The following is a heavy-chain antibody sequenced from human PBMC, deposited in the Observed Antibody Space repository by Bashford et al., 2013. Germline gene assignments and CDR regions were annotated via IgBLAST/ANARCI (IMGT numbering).Heavy chain of an antibody. Sequence: SSETLSLTCTVSGGSISSGGYYWSWIRQHPGKGLEWIGYIYYSGSTYYNPSLKSLVTISVDTSKNQFSLKLSSVTAADTAVYYCARAFEYSSSSGWFDPWGPGEPWVTVSS. D-gene: IGHD6-6*01. J-gene: IGHJ5*02. CDR1: GGSISSGGYY. CDR3: ARAFEYSSSSGWFDP. CDR2: IYYSGST. V-gene: IGHV4-31*01.